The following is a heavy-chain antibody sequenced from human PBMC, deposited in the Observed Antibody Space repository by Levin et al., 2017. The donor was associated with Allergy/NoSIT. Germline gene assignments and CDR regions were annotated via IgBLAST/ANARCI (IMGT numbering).Heavy chain of an antibody. J-gene: IGHJ6*02. Sequence: AASVKVSCKASGYTFTSYAMHWVRQAPGQRLEWMGWINAGNGNTKYSQKFQGRVTITRDTSASTAYMELSSLRSEDTAVYYCARSRRITIFGVVTNYGMDVWGQGTTVTVSS. V-gene: IGHV1-3*01. CDR2: INAGNGNT. CDR1: GYTFTSYA. D-gene: IGHD3-3*01. CDR3: ARSRRITIFGVVTNYGMDV.